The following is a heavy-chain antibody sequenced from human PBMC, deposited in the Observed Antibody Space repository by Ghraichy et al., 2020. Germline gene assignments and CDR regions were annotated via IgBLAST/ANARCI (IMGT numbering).Heavy chain of an antibody. CDR3: ARGATVVRFFYFNGMDV. D-gene: IGHD4-23*01. Sequence: GESLNISCVGSGFSFSSHSMNWVRQSPGKGLEWVSYITASSRTTSYADSVRGRFTIFRDNAQNSLYLQMNSLRDEDTAVYYCARGATVVRFFYFNGMDVWGQGTTVTVSS. CDR2: ITASSRTT. CDR1: GFSFSSHS. V-gene: IGHV3-48*02. J-gene: IGHJ6*02.